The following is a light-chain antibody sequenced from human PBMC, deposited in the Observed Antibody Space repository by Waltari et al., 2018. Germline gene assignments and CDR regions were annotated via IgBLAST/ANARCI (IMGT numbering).Light chain of an antibody. CDR2: SNN. CDR3: ATWDDTLKGPV. J-gene: IGLJ2*01. CDR1: SSNIGSNP. Sequence: QSMLTQPPSGSGTPGQRVTISCSGSSSNIGSNPVNWYQQLPRTAPKLVIFSNNEQPSGVPDRFSASKSGTSASLAVSGLQSEDEANYYCATWDDTLKGPVFGGGTKLIVL. V-gene: IGLV1-44*01.